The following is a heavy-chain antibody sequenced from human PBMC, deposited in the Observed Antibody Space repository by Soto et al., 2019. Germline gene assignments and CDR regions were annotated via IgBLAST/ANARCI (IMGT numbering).Heavy chain of an antibody. CDR3: ARDRWGSYSFDS. V-gene: IGHV1-69*01. D-gene: IGHD1-26*01. CDR2: IIPVFGTA. Sequence: QVQLVQSGAEVKKPGSSVKVSCKASGGVFRNYAINWVRQAPGQGLEWMGGIIPVFGTADYPQKFQGRVTSTADESTTTAYMELTSLKTEDTAVYFCARDRWGSYSFDSWGQWTLVTVAS. J-gene: IGHJ5*01. CDR1: GGVFRNYA.